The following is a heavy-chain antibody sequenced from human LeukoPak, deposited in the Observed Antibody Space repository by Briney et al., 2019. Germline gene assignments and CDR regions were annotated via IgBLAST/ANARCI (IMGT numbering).Heavy chain of an antibody. J-gene: IGHJ6*02. V-gene: IGHV3-23*01. Sequence: GGSLRLSCAASGFTFSSYAMSWVRQAPGKGLEWVSAISGSGGSTYYADSVKGRFTIPRDNSKNTLYLQMNSLRAEDTAVYYCAKAGWNDPYYYYGMDVWGQGTTVTVSS. D-gene: IGHD1-1*01. CDR3: AKAGWNDPYYYYGMDV. CDR1: GFTFSSYA. CDR2: ISGSGGST.